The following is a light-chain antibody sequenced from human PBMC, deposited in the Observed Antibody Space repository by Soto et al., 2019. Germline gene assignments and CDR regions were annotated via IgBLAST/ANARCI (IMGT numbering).Light chain of an antibody. V-gene: IGKV3-11*01. J-gene: IGKJ5*01. CDR3: QQRSNWPPLIT. CDR2: DAS. Sequence: EIVLTQSPATLSLSPGERATLSCRASQSVSSYLAWYQQKPGRAPRPLIYDASNRATGIPARFSGSGSGTDFTLTISSLEPEDFAVYYCQQRSNWPPLITFGQGTRLEIK. CDR1: QSVSSY.